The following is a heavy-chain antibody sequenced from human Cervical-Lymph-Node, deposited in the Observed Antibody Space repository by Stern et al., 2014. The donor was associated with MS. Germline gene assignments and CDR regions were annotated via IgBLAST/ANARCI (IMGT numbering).Heavy chain of an antibody. Sequence: EVQLVESGGGLVQPGGSLRLSCSASGFTFSSYAMHWVRQAPGKGLEYVSAISSNGGSTYYADSVKGRFTISRDNSKNTLYLQMSSLRAEDTAVYYCVKALDSSSATRDYWGQGTLVTVSS. CDR3: VKALDSSSATRDY. CDR1: GFTFSSYA. CDR2: ISSNGGST. D-gene: IGHD6-6*01. V-gene: IGHV3-64D*06. J-gene: IGHJ4*02.